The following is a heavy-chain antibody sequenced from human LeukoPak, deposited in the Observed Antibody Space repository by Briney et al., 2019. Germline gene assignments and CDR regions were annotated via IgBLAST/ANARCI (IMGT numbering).Heavy chain of an antibody. Sequence: SETLSLTCAVSGYSISSGYYWGWIRQPPGKGLEWIGSIYHSGNTYYNPTLKSRVTISVDTSKNQFSLKLTSVTAADTAVYYCARGRWIYGSGSYSFNWFDPWGQGTLVTVSS. CDR1: GYSISSGYY. CDR3: ARGRWIYGSGSYSFNWFDP. V-gene: IGHV4-38-2*01. D-gene: IGHD3-10*01. CDR2: IYHSGNT. J-gene: IGHJ5*02.